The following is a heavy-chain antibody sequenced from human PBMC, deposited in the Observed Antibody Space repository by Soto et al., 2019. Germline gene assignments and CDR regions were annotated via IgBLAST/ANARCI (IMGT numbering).Heavy chain of an antibody. CDR2: ISAYNGNT. CDR1: GYTFTSYG. J-gene: IGHJ4*02. CDR3: ARDYMYYDFWSGYYGETPFFDY. V-gene: IGHV1-18*01. D-gene: IGHD3-3*01. Sequence: GASVKVSCKASGYTFTSYGISWVRQAPGQGLEWMGWISAYNGNTNYAQELQGRVTMTTDTSTSTAYMELRSLRSDDTAVYYCARDYMYYDFWSGYYGETPFFDYWGQGTLVTVSS.